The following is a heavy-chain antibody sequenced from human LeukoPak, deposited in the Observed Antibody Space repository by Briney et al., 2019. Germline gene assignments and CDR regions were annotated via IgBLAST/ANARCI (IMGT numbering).Heavy chain of an antibody. CDR1: GFTFDDYA. D-gene: IGHD4-17*01. V-gene: IGHV3-43D*03. CDR3: ARDEPTVTTGPPVGS. Sequence: GGSLRLSCVASGFTFDDYAMHWVRHAPGKGLEWVSLISWDGGSTYYADSVKGRFTISRDNAKNTLYLQMNSLRVEDTAVYYCARDEPTVTTGPPVGSWGQGTLVTVSS. J-gene: IGHJ4*02. CDR2: ISWDGGST.